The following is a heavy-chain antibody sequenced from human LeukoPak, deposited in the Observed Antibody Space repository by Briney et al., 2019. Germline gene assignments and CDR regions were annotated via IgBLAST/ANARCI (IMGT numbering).Heavy chain of an antibody. D-gene: IGHD4-17*01. Sequence: SETLSLTCAVYGGSFSGYYWSWIRQPPGKGLEWIGEINHSGSTNYNPSLKSRVTISVDTSKNQFSLKLSSVTAADTAVYYCARSWGERYGDFGSYFEFWGQGTLVTVS. J-gene: IGHJ4*02. CDR1: GGSFSGYY. CDR2: INHSGST. CDR3: ARSWGERYGDFGSYFEF. V-gene: IGHV4-34*01.